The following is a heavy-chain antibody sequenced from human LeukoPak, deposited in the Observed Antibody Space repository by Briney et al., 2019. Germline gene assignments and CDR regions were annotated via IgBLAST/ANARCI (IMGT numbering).Heavy chain of an antibody. CDR2: ISYDGSNK. CDR1: GFTFSSYA. CDR3: ARDRGIVVVPAAMRFGPPAY. D-gene: IGHD2-2*01. Sequence: GGSLRLSCAASGFTFSSYAMHWVRQAPGKGLEWVAVISYDGSNKYYADSVKGRFTISRDNSKNTLYLQMNSLRAEDTAVYYCARDRGIVVVPAAMRFGPPAYWGQGTLVTVSS. J-gene: IGHJ4*02. V-gene: IGHV3-30-3*01.